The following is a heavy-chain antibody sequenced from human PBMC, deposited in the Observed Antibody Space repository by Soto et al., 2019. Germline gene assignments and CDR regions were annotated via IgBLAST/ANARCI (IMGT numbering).Heavy chain of an antibody. CDR1: GYSISSGYY. J-gene: IGHJ6*01. Sequence: SETLSLTCAVSGYSISSGYYCGWIRPSPGKGLEWIGSIYHSGSTYYNPSLKSRVTISVDTSKNQSSLKLSSVTAADTAVYYCARLAPIAAVDGMDVWGQRSTVTV. CDR2: IYHSGST. CDR3: ARLAPIAAVDGMDV. D-gene: IGHD6-13*01. V-gene: IGHV4-38-2*01.